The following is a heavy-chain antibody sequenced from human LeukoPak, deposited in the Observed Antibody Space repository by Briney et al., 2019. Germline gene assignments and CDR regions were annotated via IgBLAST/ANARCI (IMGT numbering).Heavy chain of an antibody. CDR1: GFTFGDYA. CDR2: IRSKAYGGTT. D-gene: IGHD4-23*01. CDR3: TRVRDMTTVVTNAFDI. V-gene: IGHV3-49*04. J-gene: IGHJ3*02. Sequence: GGSLRLSCTASGFTFGDYAMSWVRQAPGKGLEWVGFIRSKAYGGTTEYAASVKGRFTISRDDSKSIAYLQMNSLKTEDTAVYYCTRVRDMTTVVTNAFDIWGQGTMVTVSS.